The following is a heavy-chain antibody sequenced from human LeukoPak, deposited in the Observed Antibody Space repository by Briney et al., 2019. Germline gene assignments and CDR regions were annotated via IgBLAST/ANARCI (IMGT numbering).Heavy chain of an antibody. CDR2: ISAYNGNT. D-gene: IGHD6-6*01. V-gene: IGHV1-18*01. Sequence: ASVKVSCKASGYSFTNYGIRWVRQAPGQGLEWMGWISAYNGNTNYAQKLQGRVTMTTDTSTSTAYMELRSLRYDDAAVYYCARDMIAARPNWFDPWGQGTLVTVSS. J-gene: IGHJ5*02. CDR1: GYSFTNYG. CDR3: ARDMIAARPNWFDP.